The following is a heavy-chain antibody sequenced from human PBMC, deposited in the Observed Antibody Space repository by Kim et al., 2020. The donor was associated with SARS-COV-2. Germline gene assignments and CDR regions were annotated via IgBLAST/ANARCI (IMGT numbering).Heavy chain of an antibody. J-gene: IGHJ5*02. CDR1: GGSISSSSYY. D-gene: IGHD2-21*02. Sequence: SETLSLTCTVSGGSISSSSYYWGWIRQPPGKGLEWIGSIYYSGSTYYNPSLKSRVTISVDTSKNQFSLKLSSVTAADTAVYYCARLGAVVTYFGQSRENWFDPWGQGTLVTVSS. CDR2: IYYSGST. CDR3: ARLGAVVTYFGQSRENWFDP. V-gene: IGHV4-39*01.